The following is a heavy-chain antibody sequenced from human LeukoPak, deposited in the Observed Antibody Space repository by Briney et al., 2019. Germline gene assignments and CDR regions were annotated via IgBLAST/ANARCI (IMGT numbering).Heavy chain of an antibody. CDR3: ARGRSGSSSGWPKRYYFDY. Sequence: SETLSLTCTVSGGSISSYYWNWIRQPPGKGLEWIGYINYSGSTNYNPSLKSRVTISADTSKNQFSLKLNSVTAADTAVYYCARGRSGSSSGWPKRYYFDYWGQGTLVTVSS. J-gene: IGHJ4*02. CDR2: INYSGST. CDR1: GGSISSYY. V-gene: IGHV4-59*12. D-gene: IGHD6-19*01.